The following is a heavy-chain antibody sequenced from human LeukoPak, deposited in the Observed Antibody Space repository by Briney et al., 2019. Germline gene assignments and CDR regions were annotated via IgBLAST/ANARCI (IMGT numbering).Heavy chain of an antibody. J-gene: IGHJ3*02. CDR3: ARGGEMADYTGASIPPHDAFDI. CDR1: VYTFTIYY. CDR2: INSSGGST. D-gene: IGHD4-11*01. Sequence: ASVPVSCKASVYTFTIYYMHWVRQAPAQGLEWMGIINSSGGSTSNAQKFHGRVTMTIDTPSRTDYVDLSSLGSEDTPVYYCARGGEMADYTGASIPPHDAFDIGPQGTMVTVPS. V-gene: IGHV1-46*01.